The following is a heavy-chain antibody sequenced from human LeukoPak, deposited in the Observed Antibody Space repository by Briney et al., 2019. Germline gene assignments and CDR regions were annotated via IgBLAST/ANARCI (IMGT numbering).Heavy chain of an antibody. J-gene: IGHJ4*02. CDR1: GFTSSSYW. D-gene: IGHD6-13*01. V-gene: IGHV3-7*01. CDR3: ARAAAAGTVDY. CDR2: VNQDGSEQ. Sequence: PGGSLRLSCVFSGFTSSSYWMSWVRQAPGKGLEWVANVNQDGSEQYYVDSVKGRFIISKDNAKNSLYLQMNSLRVEDTAVYYCARAAAAGTVDYWGQGTLVIVPS.